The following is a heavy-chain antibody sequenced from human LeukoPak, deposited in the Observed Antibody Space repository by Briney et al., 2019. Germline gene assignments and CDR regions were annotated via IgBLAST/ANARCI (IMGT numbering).Heavy chain of an antibody. J-gene: IGHJ4*02. V-gene: IGHV3-53*01. D-gene: IGHD3-22*01. CDR1: GFTVSSDY. Sequence: GGSLRLSCAASGFTVSSDYMSWVRQAPGKGLEWVSVIYSGGSTYYADSVKGRFTISRDNSKNTLHLQMNSLRAEDTAVYYCARGGSGYYWYFDYWGQGTLVTVSS. CDR3: ARGGSGYYWYFDY. CDR2: IYSGGST.